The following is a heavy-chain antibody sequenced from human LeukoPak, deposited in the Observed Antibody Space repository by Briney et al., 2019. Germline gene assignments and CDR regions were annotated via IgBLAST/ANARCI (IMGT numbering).Heavy chain of an antibody. Sequence: PSETLSLTCTVSGGSISTYYWSWIRQHPGKGLEWVVYIYYSGSTYYNPSLKSRVTISVDTSKNQFSLKLSSVTAADTAVYYCALGYCGGGSCYAREYFQHWGQGTLVTVSS. J-gene: IGHJ1*01. D-gene: IGHD2-15*01. CDR2: IYYSGST. V-gene: IGHV4-59*06. CDR1: GGSISTYY. CDR3: ALGYCGGGSCYAREYFQH.